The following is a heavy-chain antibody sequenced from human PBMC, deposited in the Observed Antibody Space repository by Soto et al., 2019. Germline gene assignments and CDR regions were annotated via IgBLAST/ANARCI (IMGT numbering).Heavy chain of an antibody. J-gene: IGHJ4*02. D-gene: IGHD5-12*01. CDR2: ISSSSSYI. CDR3: ARFGYTTEAH. V-gene: IGHV3-21*01. Sequence: GGSLRLSCAASGFTFSSYTMIWVRQAPGKGLEWVSSISSSSSYIYYADSVKGRFTISRDNAKNSLYLQMNSLRAEDTAVYYCARFGYTTEAHWGQGTLVTVPQ. CDR1: GFTFSSYT.